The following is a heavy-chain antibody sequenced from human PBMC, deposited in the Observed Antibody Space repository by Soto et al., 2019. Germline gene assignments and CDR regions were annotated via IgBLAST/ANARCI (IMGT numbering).Heavy chain of an antibody. J-gene: IGHJ4*02. D-gene: IGHD5-18*01. CDR1: GDSVSSDSAA. Sequence: SQTLSLTCVISGDSVSSDSAAWNWIRQSPSRGLEWLGRTYFRSKWYNDYVISLKGRIIINPDTSRNQFSLQLDSVTPEDTAVYYCARTEIQLWSEETDDYWGQGTLVTVSS. CDR3: ARTEIQLWSEETDDY. V-gene: IGHV6-1*01. CDR2: TYFRSKWYN.